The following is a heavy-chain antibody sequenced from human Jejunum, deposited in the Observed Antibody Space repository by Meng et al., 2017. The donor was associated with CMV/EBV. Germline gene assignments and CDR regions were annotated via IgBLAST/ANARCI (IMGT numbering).Heavy chain of an antibody. CDR3: ARGRGNQPLFDF. D-gene: IGHD2/OR15-2a*01. V-gene: IGHV1-69*10. CDR1: GGSFSTYT. J-gene: IGHJ4*02. Sequence: QVLLVQSGAEVKKPGSSGKFACKTSGGSFSTYTFSWVRQAPGQGLEWMGGLIPVLNKAKSAPRFQDRVTFTADETTTTAYMELSSLTFEDTAVYFCARGRGNQPLFDFWGQGTLVTVSS. CDR2: LIPVLNKA.